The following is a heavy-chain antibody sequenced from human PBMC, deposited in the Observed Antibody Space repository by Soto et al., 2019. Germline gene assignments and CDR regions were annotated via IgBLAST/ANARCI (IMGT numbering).Heavy chain of an antibody. CDR2: ISYDGSNK. CDR3: ARSRGSDYYYYYGMDV. D-gene: IGHD3-10*01. J-gene: IGHJ6*02. V-gene: IGHV3-30-3*01. CDR1: GFTFSSYA. Sequence: LRLSCAASGFTFSSYAMHWVRQAPGKGLEWVAVISYDGSNKYYADSVKGRFTISRDNSKNTLYLQMNSLRAEDTAVYYCARSRGSDYYYYYGMDVWGQGTTVTVS.